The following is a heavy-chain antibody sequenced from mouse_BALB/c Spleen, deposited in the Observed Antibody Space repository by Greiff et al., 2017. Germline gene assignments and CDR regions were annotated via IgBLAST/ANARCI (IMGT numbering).Heavy chain of an antibody. Sequence: EVKVVESGGGLVQPGGSLKLSCAASGFTFSSYGMSWVRQTPDKRLELVATINSNGGSTYYPDSVKGRFTISRDNAKNTLYLQMSSLKSEDTAMYYCARDEGVRPFAYWGQGTLVTVSA. CDR2: INSNGGST. CDR1: GFTFSSYG. CDR3: ARDEGVRPFAY. J-gene: IGHJ3*01. V-gene: IGHV5-6-3*01. D-gene: IGHD1-2*01.